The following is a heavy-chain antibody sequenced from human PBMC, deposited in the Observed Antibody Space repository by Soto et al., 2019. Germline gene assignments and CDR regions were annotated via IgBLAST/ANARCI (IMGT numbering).Heavy chain of an antibody. CDR1: GYTFTSYG. V-gene: IGHV1-18*04. CDR3: ARVSTYYYDSSGFFDI. D-gene: IGHD3-22*01. J-gene: IGHJ3*02. Sequence: ASVKVSCKASGYTFTSYGISWVRQAPGQGLEWMGWISAYNGNTNYAQKLQGRVTMTTDTSTSTAYMELRSLRSDDTAVYYCARVSTYYYDSSGFFDIWGQGTMVTVPS. CDR2: ISAYNGNT.